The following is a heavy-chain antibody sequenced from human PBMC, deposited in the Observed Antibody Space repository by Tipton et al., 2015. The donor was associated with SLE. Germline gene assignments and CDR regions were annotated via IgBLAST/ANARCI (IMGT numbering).Heavy chain of an antibody. CDR3: ARLGPSPGDPDAFDI. J-gene: IGHJ3*02. V-gene: IGHV4-59*01. D-gene: IGHD7-27*01. CDR2: IYYSGST. Sequence: TLSLTCTVSGGSISSYYWSWIRQPPGKGLEWIGYIYYSGSTNYNPSLKSRVTISVDTSKNQFSLKLSSVTAADTAVYYCARLGPSPGDPDAFDIWGQGTMVTVSS. CDR1: GGSISSYY.